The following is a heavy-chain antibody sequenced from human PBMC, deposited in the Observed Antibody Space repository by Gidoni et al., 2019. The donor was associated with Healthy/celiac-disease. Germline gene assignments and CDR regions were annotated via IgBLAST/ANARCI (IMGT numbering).Heavy chain of an antibody. Sequence: QLQLQESGPGLVKPSETLSLTCTVSGGSLSSSSYYWGWIRQPPGKGLEWIGSIYYSGSTYYNPSLKSRVTISVDTSKNQFSLKLSSVTAADTAVYYCARHEAYDFWSGYSHWGYFDYWGQGTLVTVSS. V-gene: IGHV4-39*01. CDR2: IYYSGST. J-gene: IGHJ4*02. D-gene: IGHD3-3*01. CDR1: GGSLSSSSYY. CDR3: ARHEAYDFWSGYSHWGYFDY.